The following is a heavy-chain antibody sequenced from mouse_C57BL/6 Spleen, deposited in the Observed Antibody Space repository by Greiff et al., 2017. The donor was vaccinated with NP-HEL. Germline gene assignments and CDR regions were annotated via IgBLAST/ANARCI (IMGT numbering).Heavy chain of an antibody. J-gene: IGHJ2*01. V-gene: IGHV1-26*01. D-gene: IGHD1-1*01. CDR2: INPNNGGT. Sequence: VQLQQSGPELVKPGASVKISCKASGYTFTDYYMNWVKQSHGKSLEWIGDINPNNGGTSYNQKFKGKATLTVDTSSSTAYMELRSLTSEDSAVYYCARATYYYGSSRYYFDYWGQGTTLTVSS. CDR3: ARATYYYGSSRYYFDY. CDR1: GYTFTDYY.